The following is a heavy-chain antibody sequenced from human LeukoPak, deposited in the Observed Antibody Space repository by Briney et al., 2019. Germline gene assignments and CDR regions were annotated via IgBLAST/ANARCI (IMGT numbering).Heavy chain of an antibody. J-gene: IGHJ4*02. V-gene: IGHV1-18*01. CDR1: GYTFTSYG. CDR2: ISAYNGNT. CDR3: ARVGAVAGTSSSDY. Sequence: ASVKVSCXASGYTFTSYGISWVRQAPGQGLEWMGWISAYNGNTNYAQKLQGRVTMTTDTSTSTAYMELRSLRSDDTAVYYCARVGAVAGTSSSDYWGQGTLVTVSS. D-gene: IGHD6-19*01.